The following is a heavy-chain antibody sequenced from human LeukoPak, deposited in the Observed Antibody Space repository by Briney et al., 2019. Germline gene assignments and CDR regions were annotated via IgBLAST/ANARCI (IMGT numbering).Heavy chain of an antibody. J-gene: IGHJ4*02. D-gene: IGHD5-18*01. CDR1: GLTFSSYA. V-gene: IGHV3-30-3*01. CDR2: ISYDGSNK. Sequence: GGSLRLSCAASGLTFSSYAMHWVRQAPGKGLEWVAVISYDGSNKYYADSVKGRFTISRDNSENTLYLQMNSLRAEDTAVYYCARDSSVQLWLVYYFDYWGQGTLVTVSS. CDR3: ARDSSVQLWLVYYFDY.